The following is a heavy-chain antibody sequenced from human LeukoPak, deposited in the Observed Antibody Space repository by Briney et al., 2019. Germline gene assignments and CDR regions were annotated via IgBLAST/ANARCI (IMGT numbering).Heavy chain of an antibody. Sequence: SETLSLTCTVSGGSISSSSYYWGWIRQPPGKGLEWIGRIYTSGSTNYNPSLKSRVTMSVDTSKNQFSLKLSSVTAADTAVYYCARVGVVPEPGGVPPHMDVWGKGTTVTVSS. D-gene: IGHD2-2*01. CDR2: IYTSGST. CDR1: GGSISSSSYY. J-gene: IGHJ6*03. CDR3: ARVGVVPEPGGVPPHMDV. V-gene: IGHV4-61*05.